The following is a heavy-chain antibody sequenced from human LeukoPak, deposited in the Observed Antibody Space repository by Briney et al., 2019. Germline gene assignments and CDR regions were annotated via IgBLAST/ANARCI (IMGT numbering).Heavy chain of an antibody. CDR2: INPNSGGT. CDR1: GYTFTGYY. V-gene: IGHV1-2*02. CDR3: ARLWTTVTPGDY. D-gene: IGHD4-17*01. J-gene: IGHJ4*02. Sequence: ASVKGSCKASGYTFTGYYMHWVRQAPGQGLEWMGWINPNSGGTNYAQKFQGRVTMTRDTSISTAYMELSRLRSDDTAVYYCARLWTTVTPGDYWGQGTLVTVSS.